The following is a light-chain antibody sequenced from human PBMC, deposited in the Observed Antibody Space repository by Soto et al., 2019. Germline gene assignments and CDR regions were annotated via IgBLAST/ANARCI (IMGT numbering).Light chain of an antibody. V-gene: IGLV2-23*03. CDR1: SSDVGSYNL. Sequence: QSALTQTASVSASPGQAITISCTGTSSDVGSYNLVSWYQRHPGKAPKLMIYEGSKRPSGISNRFSGSKSGNTASLTISGLQAEDEADYYCCSYAGSSTFVFGGGTKLTVL. J-gene: IGLJ2*01. CDR3: CSYAGSSTFV. CDR2: EGS.